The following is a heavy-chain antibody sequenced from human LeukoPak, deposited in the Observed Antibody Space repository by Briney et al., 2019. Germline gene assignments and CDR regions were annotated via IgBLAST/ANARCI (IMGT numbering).Heavy chain of an antibody. CDR1: GGSISSYY. V-gene: IGHV4-59*01. CDR2: IYYSGST. Sequence: PSETLSLTCTVSGGSISSYYWSWIRQPPGKGLEWIGYIYYSGSTNYNPSLKSRVTISVDTSKNQFSLKLSSVTAADTAVYYCARGSRYTSYHGFYFDYWGQGTLVTVSS. CDR3: ARGSRYTSYHGFYFDY. J-gene: IGHJ4*02. D-gene: IGHD2-2*01.